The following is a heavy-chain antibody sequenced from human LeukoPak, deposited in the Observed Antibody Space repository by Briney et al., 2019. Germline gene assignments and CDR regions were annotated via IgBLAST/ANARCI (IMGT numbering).Heavy chain of an antibody. CDR3: AKDGDFWSGYSDY. D-gene: IGHD3-3*01. Sequence: GGSLRLSCAASGFTFSSYAMSWVRQAPGKGLEWVSAISDSGDNTYYADSVKGRFTISRDNSKNTQYLQMDSLRSEDTAVYYCAKDGDFWSGYSDYWGQGTLVTVSS. CDR1: GFTFSSYA. V-gene: IGHV3-23*01. CDR2: ISDSGDNT. J-gene: IGHJ4*02.